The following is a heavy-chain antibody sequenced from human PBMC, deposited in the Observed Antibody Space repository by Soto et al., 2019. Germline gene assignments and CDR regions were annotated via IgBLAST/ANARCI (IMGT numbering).Heavy chain of an antibody. CDR2: IIPRSASS. V-gene: IGHV1-69*13. CDR1: GYTFTSYT. Sequence: SVKVSCKASGYTFTSYTITWMRQAPGQGLEWMGGIIPRSASSNYAQKFQGRVTITADESTNTAYMELSSLRSEDTAVYYCAREGLVLVPTTVNSDYYYYAMDVWGQGTTVTVSS. CDR3: AREGLVLVPTTVNSDYYYYAMDV. D-gene: IGHD2-2*01. J-gene: IGHJ6*02.